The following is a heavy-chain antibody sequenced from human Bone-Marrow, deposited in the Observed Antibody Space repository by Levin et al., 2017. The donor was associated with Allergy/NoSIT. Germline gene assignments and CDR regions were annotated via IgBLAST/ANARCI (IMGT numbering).Heavy chain of an antibody. Sequence: ASVKVSCEASGFTSSSYAMSWVRQAPGKGLEWVSTISGSGGSAYYADSVKGRFTISRDNSKHTLYLQMNSLRDEDTAVYYCAKSAEFFWSGYGNWGQGTLVTVSS. J-gene: IGHJ4*02. D-gene: IGHD3-3*01. CDR2: ISGSGGSA. CDR3: AKSAEFFWSGYGN. CDR1: GFTSSSYA. V-gene: IGHV3-23*01.